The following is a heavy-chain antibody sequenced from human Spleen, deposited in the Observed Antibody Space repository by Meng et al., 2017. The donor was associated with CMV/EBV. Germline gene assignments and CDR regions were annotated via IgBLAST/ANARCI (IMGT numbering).Heavy chain of an antibody. CDR1: FTNYW. V-gene: IGHV5-51*01. CDR3: ARSYYYGSGSMVSGRWFDP. CDR2: IYPGDSDA. D-gene: IGHD3-10*01. Sequence: FTNYWIGWVRQMPGKGLEWMGIIYPGDSDARYSPSVQGQVTISADTSISTAYLQWSSLKASDTAMYFCARSYYYGSGSMVSGRWFDPWGQGTLVTVSS. J-gene: IGHJ5*02.